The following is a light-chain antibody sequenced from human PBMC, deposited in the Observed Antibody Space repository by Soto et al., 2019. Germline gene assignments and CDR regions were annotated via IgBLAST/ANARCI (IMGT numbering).Light chain of an antibody. Sequence: ENVLTQSPGILSLSPGERATLSCRASQSVSSSYLAWYQQKPGQAPRLLIYGASSRATGIPDRFSGSGSGTDFTLTISRLEPEDFAVYYCQQYGSSRTFGGGTKVEIK. CDR3: QQYGSSRT. V-gene: IGKV3-20*01. J-gene: IGKJ4*01. CDR2: GAS. CDR1: QSVSSSY.